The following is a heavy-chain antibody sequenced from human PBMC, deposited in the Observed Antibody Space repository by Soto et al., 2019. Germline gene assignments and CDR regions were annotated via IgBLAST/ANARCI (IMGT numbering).Heavy chain of an antibody. V-gene: IGHV1-8*01. J-gene: IGHJ4*02. CDR2: MNPNSGNT. CDR3: ANLGGQQLVESIKYYYDSSGSGIDY. D-gene: IGHD3-22*01. CDR1: GYTFTNNV. Sequence: ESSVKVSCKASGYTFTNNVINWVRPAPGQRLEWMGWMNPNSGNTGYAQKFQGRVTMTRNTSIRTAYIDLNSLRAEDTAVYYCANLGGQQLVESIKYYYDSSGSGIDYWGQGTLVTVSS.